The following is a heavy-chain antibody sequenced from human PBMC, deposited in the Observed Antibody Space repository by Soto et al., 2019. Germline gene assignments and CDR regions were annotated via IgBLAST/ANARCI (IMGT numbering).Heavy chain of an antibody. Sequence: GASVKVSCKASGYTFTSYYMHWVRQAPGQGLEWMGIINPSGGGTSYAQKFQARVTMTRDTSTSTVYMELSSLTSDDTAVYYCARDSTLAYWGQGTMVTVYS. CDR1: GYTFTSYY. V-gene: IGHV1-46*01. CDR3: ARDSTLAY. CDR2: INPSGGGT. J-gene: IGHJ4*02.